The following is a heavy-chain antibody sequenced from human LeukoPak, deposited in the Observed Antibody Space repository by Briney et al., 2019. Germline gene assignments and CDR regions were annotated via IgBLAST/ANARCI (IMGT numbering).Heavy chain of an antibody. Sequence: ASVKVSCKASGYTFTGYYIHWVRQAPGQGLEWMGWINPNSGGTNYAQKFQGRVTMTRDTSISTAYMELSRLRSDDTAVYYCARYSSSWYHIDYWGQGTLVTVSS. CDR1: GYTFTGYY. D-gene: IGHD6-13*01. CDR2: INPNSGGT. J-gene: IGHJ4*02. CDR3: ARYSSSWYHIDY. V-gene: IGHV1-2*02.